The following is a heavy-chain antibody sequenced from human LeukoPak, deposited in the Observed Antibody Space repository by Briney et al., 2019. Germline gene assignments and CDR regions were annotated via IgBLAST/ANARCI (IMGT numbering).Heavy chain of an antibody. CDR2: ITRSSYI. CDR1: GFTFSTYS. V-gene: IGHV3-21*01. D-gene: IGHD1-1*01. J-gene: IGHJ3*02. Sequence: GGSLRLSCAASGFTFSTYSMNWVRQAPGKGLQWVSSITRSSYIYYADSVKGRFTISRDNAKNSLFLQMNSLRAEDTAVYYCAGYASIGRRDAFDIWGQGTMVTVSS. CDR3: AGYASIGRRDAFDI.